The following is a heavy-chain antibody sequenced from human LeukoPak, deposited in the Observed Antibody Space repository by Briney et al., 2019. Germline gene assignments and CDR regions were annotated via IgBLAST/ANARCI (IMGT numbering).Heavy chain of an antibody. CDR2: IIPIFGTA. J-gene: IGHJ6*03. D-gene: IGHD6-19*01. CDR1: GYTFTSYG. Sequence: SVKVSCKASGYTFTSYGISWVRQAPGQGLEWMGGIIPIFGTANYAQKFQGRVTITADESTSTAYMELSSLRSEDTAVYYCARMGWSEASDYYYYMDVWGKGTTVTISS. V-gene: IGHV1-69*13. CDR3: ARMGWSEASDYYYYMDV.